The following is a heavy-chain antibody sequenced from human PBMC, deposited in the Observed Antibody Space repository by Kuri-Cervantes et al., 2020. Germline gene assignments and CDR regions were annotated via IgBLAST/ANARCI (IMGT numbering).Heavy chain of an antibody. V-gene: IGHV1-2*04. CDR1: GYTFTGYY. CDR3: ARVLGGGSSWAKDYYYYYYMDV. J-gene: IGHJ6*03. Sequence: ASVKVSCKASGYTFTGYYIHWVRQAPGQGLEWMEWINPNSGGTNYAQKFQGWVTMTRDTSISTAYMELSSLRSEDTAVYYCARVLGGGSSWAKDYYYYYYMDVWGKGTTVTVSS. CDR2: INPNSGGT. D-gene: IGHD6-13*01.